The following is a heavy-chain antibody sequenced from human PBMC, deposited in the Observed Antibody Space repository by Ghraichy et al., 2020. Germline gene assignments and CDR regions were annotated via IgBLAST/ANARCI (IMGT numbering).Heavy chain of an antibody. Sequence: SETLSLTCTVSGGSVSSGSYYWSWIRQPPGKGLEWIGYIYYSGSTNYNPSLKSRVTISVDTSKNQFSLKLSSVTAADTAVYYCAREAKSGSYGYGYYYYYMDVWGKGTTVTVSS. D-gene: IGHD1-26*01. CDR2: IYYSGST. CDR3: AREAKSGSYGYGYYYYYMDV. V-gene: IGHV4-61*01. CDR1: GGSVSSGSYY. J-gene: IGHJ6*03.